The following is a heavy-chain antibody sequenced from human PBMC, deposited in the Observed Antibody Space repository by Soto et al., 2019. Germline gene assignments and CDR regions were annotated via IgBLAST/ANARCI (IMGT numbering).Heavy chain of an antibody. V-gene: IGHV1-8*01. Sequence: QVQLVQSGAEVKKPGASVKVSCKASGYTFTSYDINWVRQDTGQGLEWMGWMNPNSGNTGYAQKFQGRVTMTRNTSLSTAYMELSSLRSDDTAMYYRARVYETLGTLENWGQGTLVTVSS. CDR2: MNPNSGNT. D-gene: IGHD3-3*01. J-gene: IGHJ4*02. CDR1: GYTFTSYD. CDR3: ARVYETLGTLEN.